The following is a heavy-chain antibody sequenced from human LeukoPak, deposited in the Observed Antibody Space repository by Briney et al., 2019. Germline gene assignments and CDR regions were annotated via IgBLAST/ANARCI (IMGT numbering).Heavy chain of an antibody. V-gene: IGHV3-23*01. CDR1: GFTFSSYA. J-gene: IGHJ4*02. D-gene: IGHD5-24*01. Sequence: GGSLRLSCAASGFTFSSYAMSWVGQAPGKGLEWVSGISGRGDNTSYADSVKGRFTISRDNSKNTLYLQMNSLRAEDTAVYYCAKRPRWLQFHYWGQGTLVTVSS. CDR2: ISGRGDNT. CDR3: AKRPRWLQFHY.